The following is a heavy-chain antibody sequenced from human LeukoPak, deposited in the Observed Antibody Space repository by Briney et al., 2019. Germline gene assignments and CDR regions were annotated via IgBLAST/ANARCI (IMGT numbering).Heavy chain of an antibody. CDR3: VKDRPCETCMPMDA. CDR1: GFRFTDYS. CDR2: LGRSGDHK. D-gene: IGHD2-2*01. J-gene: IGHJ6*02. V-gene: IGHV3-23*01. Sequence: GGSLRLSCAASGFRFTDYSMSWVRQAPGKGLEWVAGLGRSGDHKYYADPVKGRFTISRDNSKDTVSLRMNSLRAEDSAIYFCVKDRPCETCMPMDAWGQGTTVTVSS.